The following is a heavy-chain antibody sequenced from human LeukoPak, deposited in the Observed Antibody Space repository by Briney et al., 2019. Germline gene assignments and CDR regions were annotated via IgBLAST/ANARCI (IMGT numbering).Heavy chain of an antibody. CDR1: GFTFSGYW. Sequence: GGSLILSCAASGFTFSGYWLSWVRHAPRKGLEWVANTKPDGNEKYYVDSVKGRLTSSRDNAKNSLFLQIGSRRAEDTAVYYCARTRMSANTWFYFDYWGQGTLVTVSS. CDR3: ARTRMSANTWFYFDY. V-gene: IGHV3-7*05. CDR2: TKPDGNEK. J-gene: IGHJ4*02. D-gene: IGHD3-9*01.